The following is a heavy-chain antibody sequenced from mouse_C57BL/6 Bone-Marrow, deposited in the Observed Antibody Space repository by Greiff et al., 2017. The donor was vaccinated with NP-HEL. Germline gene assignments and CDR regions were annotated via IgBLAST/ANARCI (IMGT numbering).Heavy chain of an antibody. CDR3: VRQKGTFYYAMDY. CDR2: IRSKSNNYAT. V-gene: IGHV10-1*01. J-gene: IGHJ4*01. CDR1: GFSFNTYA. Sequence: EVNLVESGGGLVQPKGSLKLSCAASGFSFNTYAMNWVRQAPGKGLEWVARIRSKSNNYATYYADSVKDRFTISRDDSESMLYLQMNNLKTEDTAMYYCVRQKGTFYYAMDYWGQGTSVTVSS.